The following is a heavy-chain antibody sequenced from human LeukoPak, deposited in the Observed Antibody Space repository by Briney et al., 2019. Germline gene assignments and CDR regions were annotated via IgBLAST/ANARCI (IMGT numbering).Heavy chain of an antibody. Sequence: ASVKVSCKASGYTFTSYGISWVRQAPGQGLEWMGWISAYNGNTNYAQKLQGRVTMTTDTSTSTAYMELSSLRSDDTAVYYCARGTPRRTIVVVPAAMDVWGKGTTVTVSS. J-gene: IGHJ6*04. D-gene: IGHD2-2*01. CDR3: ARGTPRRTIVVVPAAMDV. V-gene: IGHV1-18*01. CDR2: ISAYNGNT. CDR1: GYTFTSYG.